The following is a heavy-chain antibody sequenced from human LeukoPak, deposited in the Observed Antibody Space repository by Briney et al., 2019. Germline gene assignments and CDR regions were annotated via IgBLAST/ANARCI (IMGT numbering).Heavy chain of an antibody. V-gene: IGHV3-74*01. CDR1: GFTFSSYW. CDR2: INSDGSST. CDR3: ARDHLSSGSSPDYYYYYYMDV. D-gene: IGHD6-19*01. Sequence: GGSLRLSCAASGFTFSSYWMHWVRQAPGKGLVWVSRINSDGSSTSYADSVKGRFTISRDNAKNTLYLQMNSLRAEDTAVYYCARDHLSSGSSPDYYYYYYMDVWGKGTTVTISS. J-gene: IGHJ6*03.